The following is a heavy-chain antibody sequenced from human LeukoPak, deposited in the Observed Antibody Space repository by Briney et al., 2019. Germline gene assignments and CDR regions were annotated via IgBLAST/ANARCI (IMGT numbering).Heavy chain of an antibody. CDR2: INHSGST. CDR1: GGSFSGYY. CDR3: AKHEYGDLKDFDY. Sequence: SETLSLTCAVYGGSFSGYYWSWIRQPPGKGLEWIGEINHSGSTNYNPSLKRRVTISVDTSKNQFSLKLSSVTAADTAVYYCAKHEYGDLKDFDYWGRGTLVTVSS. V-gene: IGHV4-34*01. D-gene: IGHD4-17*01. J-gene: IGHJ4*02.